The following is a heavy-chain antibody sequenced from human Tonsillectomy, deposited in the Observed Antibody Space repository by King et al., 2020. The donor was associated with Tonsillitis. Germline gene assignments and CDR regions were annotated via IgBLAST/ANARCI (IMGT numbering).Heavy chain of an antibody. CDR1: GGSISSYY. CDR2: MYYIGST. CDR3: ARGDVVVLPAAPPSNDAFDI. Sequence: VQLQESGPGLVKPSETLSLTCTVSGGSISSYYWNWIRQPPGKGLEWIGYMYYIGSTNYNPSLKSRVTISVDTSKNQFSLKLSSVTAADTAVYYCARGDVVVLPAAPPSNDAFDIWGQGTMVTVSS. D-gene: IGHD2-2*01. J-gene: IGHJ3*02. V-gene: IGHV4-59*01.